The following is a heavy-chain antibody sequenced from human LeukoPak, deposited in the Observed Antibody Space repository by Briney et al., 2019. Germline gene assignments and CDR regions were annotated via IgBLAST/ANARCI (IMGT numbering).Heavy chain of an antibody. V-gene: IGHV4-30-2*01. CDR2: IYHSGST. CDR1: GGSISSGGYS. J-gene: IGHJ3*02. D-gene: IGHD3-22*01. CDR3: ARDYYDSSGSYHDAFDI. Sequence: SQTLSLTCAVSGGSISSGGYSWSWIRQPPGTGLEWIGYIYHSGSTYYNPSLKSRVTISVDRSKNQFSLKLSSVTAADTAVYYCARDYYDSSGSYHDAFDIWGQGTMVTVSS.